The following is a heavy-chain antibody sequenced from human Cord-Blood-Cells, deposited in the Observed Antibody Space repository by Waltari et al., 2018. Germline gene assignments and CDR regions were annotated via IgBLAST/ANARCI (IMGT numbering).Heavy chain of an antibody. CDR2: IIPIFGTA. CDR3: ARDRGDGLTRYYYYYYMDV. J-gene: IGHJ6*03. Sequence: QVQLVQSGAEVKKPGSSVKVSCKASGGTFSSYAISWVRQAPGQGLEWMGGIIPIFGTANYAQKFQGRVTITADESTSTAYMELSSLRSEDTAVYYCARDRGDGLTRYYYYYYMDVWGKGTTVTVSS. CDR1: GGTFSSYA. D-gene: IGHD3-10*01. V-gene: IGHV1-69*01.